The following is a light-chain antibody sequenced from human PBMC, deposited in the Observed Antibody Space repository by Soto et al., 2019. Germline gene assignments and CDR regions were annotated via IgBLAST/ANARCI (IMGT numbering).Light chain of an antibody. Sequence: QSVLTQPPSASGTPGQRVTISCSGSSSNIGSNTVNWYQQLPGTAPKLLMYSNSQRPSGVPDRFSGSKSGTSASLAISGLQSEDEADYYCAAWDDSLNGVVFDGGTKLTVL. V-gene: IGLV1-44*01. CDR3: AAWDDSLNGVV. J-gene: IGLJ2*01. CDR2: SNS. CDR1: SSNIGSNT.